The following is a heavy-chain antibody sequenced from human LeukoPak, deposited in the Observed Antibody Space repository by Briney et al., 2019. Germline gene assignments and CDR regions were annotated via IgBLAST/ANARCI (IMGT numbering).Heavy chain of an antibody. D-gene: IGHD2-15*01. Sequence: SQTLSLTCAISGDSVSSNSAAWNWIRQSPSRGLGWLGRTYYRSKWYNDYAVSVKSRITINPDTSKNQFSLQLNSVTPEDTAVYYCARESACSGGSCLYYFDYWGQGTLVTVSS. CDR1: GDSVSSNSAA. J-gene: IGHJ4*02. V-gene: IGHV6-1*01. CDR3: ARESACSGGSCLYYFDY. CDR2: TYYRSKWYN.